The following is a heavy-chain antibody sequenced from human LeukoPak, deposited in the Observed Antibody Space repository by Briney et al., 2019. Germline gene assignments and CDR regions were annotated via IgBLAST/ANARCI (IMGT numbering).Heavy chain of an antibody. J-gene: IGHJ4*02. V-gene: IGHV4-4*07. CDR3: ARDLPGSLYFDY. CDR1: GASISSYY. Sequence: SETLSLTCTVSGASISSYYYNWIRQTAGGGREGFGRLYIRGSTDYNPSLKSRVTISVDTSNNQFSLKLNSVTAADTAVYFCARDLPGSLYFDYWGQGVLVTVSS. CDR2: LYIRGST.